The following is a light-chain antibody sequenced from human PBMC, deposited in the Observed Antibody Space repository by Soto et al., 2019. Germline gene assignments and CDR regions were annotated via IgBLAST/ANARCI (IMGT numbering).Light chain of an antibody. J-gene: IGKJ2*01. CDR1: QDIDNS. Sequence: DIQMTQSPSSLSASEGDRVTITCQASQDIDNSLEWYQQRPGKAPQLLIYGASILVSGVPSRFSGSRSGTDFTCTISSLQPDDIETYFCQQYDSLPYTFGPGTKRESK. V-gene: IGKV1-33*01. CDR2: GAS. CDR3: QQYDSLPYT.